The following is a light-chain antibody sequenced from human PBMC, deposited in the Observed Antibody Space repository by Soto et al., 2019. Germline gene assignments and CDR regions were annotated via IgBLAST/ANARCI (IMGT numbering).Light chain of an antibody. CDR1: SSDVGGYEY. CDR2: DVT. CDR3: NSFISSTTPLV. J-gene: IGLJ2*01. Sequence: QSALTQPASVSGSPGQSITISCTGTSSDVGGYEYVSWYQQHPGKAPKLIIYDVTNRPSGVSGRFSGSKPGNTASLTISGLQAEDEADSYCNSFISSTTPLVFGGGTKLTVL. V-gene: IGLV2-14*03.